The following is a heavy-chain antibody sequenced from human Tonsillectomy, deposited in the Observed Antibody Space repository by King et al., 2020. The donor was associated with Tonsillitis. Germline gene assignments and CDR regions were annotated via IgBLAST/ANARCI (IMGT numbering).Heavy chain of an antibody. D-gene: IGHD3-3*01. J-gene: IGHJ4*02. CDR1: GYTFSGYY. CDR3: AREISDIWSGFYGELAY. V-gene: IGHV1-2*02. Sequence: QLQLVQSGAEMKEPGASVKVSCKASGYTFSGYYMHWVRQAPGQGLEWMGWIHPNSGGTNFAQRFQGRVTMTRDTSISTVYMELSRLRSDDTAVYHCAREISDIWSGFYGELAYWGQGTLVTVSS. CDR2: IHPNSGGT.